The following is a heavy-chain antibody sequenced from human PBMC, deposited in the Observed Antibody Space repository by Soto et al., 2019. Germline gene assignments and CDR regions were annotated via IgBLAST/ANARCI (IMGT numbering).Heavy chain of an antibody. CDR2: IYYSGST. CDR1: GGSISSYY. CDR3: ARASRVGHFDY. Sequence: SETLSLTCTVSGGSISSYYWSWIRQPPGKGLEWIGYIYYSGSTNYNPSLKSRDTISVDTSKNQFSLKLSSVTAADTAVYYCARASRVGHFDYWGQGTLVTVSS. V-gene: IGHV4-59*01. D-gene: IGHD1-26*01. J-gene: IGHJ4*02.